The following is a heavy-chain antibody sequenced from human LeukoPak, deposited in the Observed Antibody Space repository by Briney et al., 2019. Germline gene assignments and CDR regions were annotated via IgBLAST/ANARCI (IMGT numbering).Heavy chain of an antibody. V-gene: IGHV3-64*01. Sequence: GGSLRLSCAASGFTFSSYAMHWVRQAPGKGLEYVSAISSNGGSTYYANSVKGRFTISRDNSKNTLYLQMGSLRAEDMAVYYCARVLVHGVTIFGVVNLIRVFDYWGQETLVTVSS. CDR1: GFTFSSYA. CDR2: ISSNGGST. D-gene: IGHD3-3*01. CDR3: ARVLVHGVTIFGVVNLIRVFDY. J-gene: IGHJ4*02.